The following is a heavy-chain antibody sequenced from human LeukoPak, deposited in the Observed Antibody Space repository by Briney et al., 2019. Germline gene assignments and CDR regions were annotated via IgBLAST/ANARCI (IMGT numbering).Heavy chain of an antibody. J-gene: IGHJ4*02. CDR1: GFTFTDYE. D-gene: IGHD4-17*01. Sequence: GGSLRLSCAASGFTFTDYEMNWVRQAPGKGLEWVSYISNSGRTIYYADSVKGRFTISRDNSKNTLYLQMSSLRAEDTAMYYCASATVTFWWYFDYWGQGTLVTVSS. CDR2: ISNSGRTI. V-gene: IGHV3-48*03. CDR3: ASATVTFWWYFDY.